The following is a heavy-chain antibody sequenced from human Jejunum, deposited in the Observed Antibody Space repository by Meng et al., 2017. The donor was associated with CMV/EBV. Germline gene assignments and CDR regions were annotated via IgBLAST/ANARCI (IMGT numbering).Heavy chain of an antibody. CDR2: IQVIGHT. D-gene: IGHD3-16*01. Sequence: QEPGPGLVKPSQTLSLTCIAPGASIKNYNWNWVRQPAGQGLEWIGLIQVIGHTVYNPSLKSRVTVSLDASKSQFSLTLNSVTAADTATYYCAGSRPGGGACDYWGQGILVTVSS. V-gene: IGHV4-4*07. CDR1: GASIKNYN. J-gene: IGHJ4*02. CDR3: AGSRPGGGACDY.